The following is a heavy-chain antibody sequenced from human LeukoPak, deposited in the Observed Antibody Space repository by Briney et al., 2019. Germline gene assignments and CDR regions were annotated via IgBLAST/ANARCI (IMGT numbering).Heavy chain of an antibody. D-gene: IGHD6-6*01. V-gene: IGHV4-61*02. CDR2: IYTSGST. J-gene: IGHJ4*02. CDR3: ARESSGRGYSSSSEDY. Sequence: PSETLSLTCTVSGGSISSGSYYWSWIRQPAAKGLEWIGRIYTSGSTNYNPSLKSRVTISVDTSKNQFSLKLSSVTAADTAVYYCARESSGRGYSSSSEDYWGQGTLVTVSS. CDR1: GGSISSGSYY.